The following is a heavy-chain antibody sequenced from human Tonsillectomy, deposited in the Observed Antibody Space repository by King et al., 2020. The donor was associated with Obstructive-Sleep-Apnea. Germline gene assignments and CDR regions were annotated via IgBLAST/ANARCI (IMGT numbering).Heavy chain of an antibody. J-gene: IGHJ4*02. CDR3: ARDRVCGY. CDR2: ISSSSSTI. CDR1: GFTFSSYS. D-gene: IGHD2-21*01. V-gene: IGHV3-48*04. Sequence: VQLVESGGGLVQPGGSLRLSCAASGFTFSSYSMNWVRQAPGKGLEWVSSISSSSSTIYYADSVKGRFTISRDNAKNSLYLQMNSLRAEDTAVYYCARDRVCGYWGQGTLVTVSS.